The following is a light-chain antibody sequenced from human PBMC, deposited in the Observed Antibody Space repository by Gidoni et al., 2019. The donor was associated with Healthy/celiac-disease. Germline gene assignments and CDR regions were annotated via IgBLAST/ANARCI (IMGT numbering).Light chain of an antibody. V-gene: IGKV3-20*01. CDR2: GAS. Sequence: EIVLTQSPGTLSLSPGERATLSCRASQSVSSSYLAWYQQKPGQAPRLLIYGASSRATGIPDRFSGSGSGTDFTLTISRLEPEDFAVYYCQQYGSSPRTFGQXIKVEIK. J-gene: IGKJ1*01. CDR3: QQYGSSPRT. CDR1: QSVSSSY.